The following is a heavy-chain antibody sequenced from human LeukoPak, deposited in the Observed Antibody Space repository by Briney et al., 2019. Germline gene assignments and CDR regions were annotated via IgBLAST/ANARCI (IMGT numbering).Heavy chain of an antibody. CDR2: IDPSDSYT. V-gene: IGHV5-10-1*01. J-gene: IGHJ5*02. D-gene: IGHD2-2*01. CDR1: GYTFTTYW. CDR3: ARHGHCSSTSCYEGSWFDP. Sequence: GESLKISCEASGYTFTTYWITWVRQMPGKGLEWMGKIDPSDSYTNYSPSFQGHVTISVDKSINTAYLQWSSLKASDTAIYYCARHGHCSSTSCYEGSWFDPWGQGTLVTVSS.